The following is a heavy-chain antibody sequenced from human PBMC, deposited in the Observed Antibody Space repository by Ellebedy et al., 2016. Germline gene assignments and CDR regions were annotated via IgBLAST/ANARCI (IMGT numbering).Heavy chain of an antibody. V-gene: IGHV4-30-4*01. CDR3: ARETDFWSDSSYFDY. J-gene: IGHJ4*02. Sequence: SETLSLXXSVSGGSINSGDSYWSWIRQPPGQGLEWLGYIYYSGTTYYNTSLKSRITISVDTSKNQFSLRLSSVTAAGTAVYFCARETDFWSDSSYFDYWGQGILVTISS. CDR2: IYYSGTT. D-gene: IGHD3-3*01. CDR1: GGSINSGDSY.